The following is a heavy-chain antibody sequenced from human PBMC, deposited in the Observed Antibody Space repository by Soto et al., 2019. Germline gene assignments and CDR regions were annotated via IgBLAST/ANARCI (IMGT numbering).Heavy chain of an antibody. D-gene: IGHD2-2*01. CDR2: ISYDGSNK. CDR3: AKAPAAKYYYYYGMDV. Sequence: QVQLVESGGGVVQPGRSLRLSCAASGFTFSSYGMHWVRQAPGKGLEWVAVISYDGSNKYYADSVKGRFTISRDNSKNTLYLKMNSLRAEDTAVYYCAKAPAAKYYYYYGMDVWGQGTTVTVSS. V-gene: IGHV3-30*18. J-gene: IGHJ6*02. CDR1: GFTFSSYG.